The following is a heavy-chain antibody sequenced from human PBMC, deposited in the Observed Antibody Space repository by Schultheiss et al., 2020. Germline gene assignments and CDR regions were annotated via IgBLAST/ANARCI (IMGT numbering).Heavy chain of an antibody. CDR2: IYSSGST. CDR1: GASITSGSYY. CDR3: VRKGDI. Sequence: LRLSCTVSGASITSGSYYWSWIRQPAGKGLEWIGRIYSSGSTNYNPSLNSRVTISVDTSKNQFSLNLSSVTAADTAMYYCVRKGDIWGQGTMVTVSS. J-gene: IGHJ3*02. V-gene: IGHV4-61*02.